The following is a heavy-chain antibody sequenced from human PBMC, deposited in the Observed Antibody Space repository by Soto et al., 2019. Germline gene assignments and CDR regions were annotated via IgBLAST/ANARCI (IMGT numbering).Heavy chain of an antibody. D-gene: IGHD1-26*01. CDR3: AKDREKLLSADAFDL. J-gene: IGHJ3*01. CDR2: ISGSGGST. V-gene: IGHV3-23*01. Sequence: GSRRLSCAASGFTFSSYWMSWVRQAPGKGLEWVSGISGSGGSTYYADSVKGRFTISRDNSKNTLYLQVNSLGAEDTAVYYCAKDREKLLSADAFDLWGQGTMVTVSS. CDR1: GFTFSSYW.